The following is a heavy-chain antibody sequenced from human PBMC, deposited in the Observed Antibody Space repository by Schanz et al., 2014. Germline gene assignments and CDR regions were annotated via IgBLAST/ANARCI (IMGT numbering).Heavy chain of an antibody. V-gene: IGHV3-33*01. D-gene: IGHD5-12*01. CDR3: ARDFHGYGPHLDY. CDR1: GFIFRSFG. Sequence: QGQLVESGGGVVQPGKSLRLSCATSGFIFRSFGIHWVRQAPGKGLEWVAILWHDGSKKYYADSVKGRFTVSRDNSKNTLYLQLNSLRAEDTAVYYCARDFHGYGPHLDYWGQGSLVTVSS. J-gene: IGHJ4*02. CDR2: LWHDGSKK.